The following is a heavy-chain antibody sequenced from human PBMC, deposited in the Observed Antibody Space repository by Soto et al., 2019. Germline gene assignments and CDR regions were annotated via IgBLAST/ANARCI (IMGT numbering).Heavy chain of an antibody. CDR3: AKEWGIGDLYYSYGMDV. D-gene: IGHD4-17*01. CDR2: IGASGGDT. J-gene: IGHJ6*02. Sequence: EVQLLESGGGLVQPGGSLRLSCAASGFTFTSYAMSWVRQAPGKGLEWVSAIGASGGDTHYADAVKGRFVISRVTSRNTLSLQMKSLRAEDTAVYYCAKEWGIGDLYYSYGMDVWGQGTTVTVSS. CDR1: GFTFTSYA. V-gene: IGHV3-23*01.